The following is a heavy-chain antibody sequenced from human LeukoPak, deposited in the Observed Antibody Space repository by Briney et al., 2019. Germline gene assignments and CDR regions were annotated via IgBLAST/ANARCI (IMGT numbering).Heavy chain of an antibody. D-gene: IGHD3-22*01. J-gene: IGHJ4*02. CDR2: ISAYNGNT. V-gene: IGHV1-18*01. CDR3: ARVSTGFYYDSSGYVGY. CDR1: GYTFTSYG. Sequence: EASVKVSCKASGYTFTSYGISWVRQAPGQGLEWMGWISAYNGNTNYAQKLQGGVTMTTDTSTSTAYMELRSLRSDDTAVYYCARVSTGFYYDSSGYVGYWGQGTLVTVSS.